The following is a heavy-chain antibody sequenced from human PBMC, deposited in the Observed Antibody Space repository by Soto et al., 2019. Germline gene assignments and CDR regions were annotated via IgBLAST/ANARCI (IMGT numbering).Heavy chain of an antibody. V-gene: IGHV1-69*06. CDR2: IIPIFGTA. Sequence: GASVKVSCKASGGTFSSYAISWVRQAPGQGLEWMGGIIPIFGTANYAQKFQGRVTITADKSTSTAYMELSSLRSEDTAVYYCARGPGFRTRSQLGPYYYYGMDVWGQGTTVTVSS. CDR3: ARGPGFRTRSQLGPYYYYGMDV. CDR1: GGTFSSYA. D-gene: IGHD6-6*01. J-gene: IGHJ6*02.